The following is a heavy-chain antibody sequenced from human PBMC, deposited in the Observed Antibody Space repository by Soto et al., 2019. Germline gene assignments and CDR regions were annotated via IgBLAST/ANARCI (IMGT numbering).Heavy chain of an antibody. J-gene: IGHJ3*02. CDR2: IIPIFGTA. D-gene: IGHD3-22*01. CDR3: AREGLEYYYDSSGPRPRAFDI. CDR1: GGTFSSYA. Sequence: GASVKVSCKASGGTFSSYAISWVRQAPGQGLEWMGGIIPIFGTANYAQKFQGRVTITADESTSTAYMELSSLRSEDTAVYYCAREGLEYYYDSSGPRPRAFDIWGQGTMVTVSS. V-gene: IGHV1-69*13.